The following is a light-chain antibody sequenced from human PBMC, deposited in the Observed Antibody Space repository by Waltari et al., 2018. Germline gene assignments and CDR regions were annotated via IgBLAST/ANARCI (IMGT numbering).Light chain of an antibody. CDR1: SLRGYY. V-gene: IGLV3-19*01. CDR3: YSRDSSGDHLRV. Sequence: SSELTQDPAVSVALGQTVRITCQGDSLRGYYASWYQQKPGQAPVLVIYGKNNRPSWIPDRFSVSSSGNTASLTITGAQAEDEAEYYCYSRDSSGDHLRVFGAGTKVTVL. J-gene: IGLJ1*01. CDR2: GKN.